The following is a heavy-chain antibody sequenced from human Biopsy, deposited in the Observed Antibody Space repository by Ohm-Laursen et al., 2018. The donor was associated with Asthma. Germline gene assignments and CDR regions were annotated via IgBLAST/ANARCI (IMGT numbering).Heavy chain of an antibody. D-gene: IGHD3-10*01. V-gene: IGHV1-18*01. Sequence: SVKVSCKASGYTFNSAGISWARQAPGQGLEWMGWISVYNGNTKVAQKLQDRVTMITDTSTSTAYMELRSLRSDDTAVYFCARAVDYSHYYGIDVWGQGTTVTVS. J-gene: IGHJ6*02. CDR2: ISVYNGNT. CDR1: GYTFNSAG. CDR3: ARAVDYSHYYGIDV.